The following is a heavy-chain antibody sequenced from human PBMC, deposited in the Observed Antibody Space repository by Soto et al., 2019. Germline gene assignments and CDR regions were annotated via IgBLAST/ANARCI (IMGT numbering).Heavy chain of an antibody. CDR2: INPNSGGT. V-gene: IGHV1-2*02. J-gene: IGHJ6*02. Sequence: GASVKVSCKASGYTFTGYYIHWVRQAPGQGLEWMGWINPNSGGTNCAQKFQGRVFMTRDTSISTDYIELSRLTSDDPAVCHCVRDEKVVWGQGTTVTVSS. CDR3: VRDEKVV. CDR1: GYTFTGYY.